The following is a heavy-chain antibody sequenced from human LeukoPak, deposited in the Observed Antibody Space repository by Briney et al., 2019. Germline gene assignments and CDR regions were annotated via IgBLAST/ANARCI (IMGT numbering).Heavy chain of an antibody. Sequence: SETLSLTCTVSGGSVSSVSYYWSWIRQPPGKGLECIGYIYYSGSTNYNPSLKSRVTISVDTSKNQFSLKLSSVTAADTAVYYCARTSTVTTAMHYWGQGTLVTVSS. V-gene: IGHV4-61*01. J-gene: IGHJ4*02. CDR1: GGSVSSVSYY. D-gene: IGHD4-17*01. CDR3: ARTSTVTTAMHY. CDR2: IYYSGST.